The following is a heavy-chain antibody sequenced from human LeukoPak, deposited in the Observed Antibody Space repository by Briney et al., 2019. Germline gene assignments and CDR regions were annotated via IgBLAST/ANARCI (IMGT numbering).Heavy chain of an antibody. D-gene: IGHD4-17*01. V-gene: IGHV4-59*08. CDR3: ARAGYGDSDFDY. Sequence: PSETLSLTCTVSGGSISSYYWSWIRQPQGKGLEWIGYIYYSGSTIYNPSLKCRVTISVDTSKHQFSLKLNSVTAADTVVYYCARAGYGDSDFDYWGQGNLVTVSS. J-gene: IGHJ4*02. CDR1: GGSISSYY. CDR2: IYYSGST.